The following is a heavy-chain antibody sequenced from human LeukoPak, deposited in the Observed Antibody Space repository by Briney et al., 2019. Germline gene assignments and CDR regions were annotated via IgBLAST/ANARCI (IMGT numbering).Heavy chain of an antibody. D-gene: IGHD6-13*01. CDR3: ARPRSSSWYSDAFDI. J-gene: IGHJ3*02. CDR2: IYPGDSDT. V-gene: IGHV5-51*01. CDR1: GYSFTSYW. Sequence: GESLKISCKGSGYSFTSYWIGWVRQMPGKGLEWMGIIYPGDSDTRYSPSFQGQVTISADRSISTDYLQWSSLKASDTAMYYCARPRSSSWYSDAFDIWGQGTMVTVSS.